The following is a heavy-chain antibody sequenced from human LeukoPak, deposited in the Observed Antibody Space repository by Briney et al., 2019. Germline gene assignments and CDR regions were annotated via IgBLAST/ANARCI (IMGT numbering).Heavy chain of an antibody. CDR3: ARANYYDSSGYPLPFDP. D-gene: IGHD3-22*01. Sequence: GGSLRLSCAASGFTFDDYGMSWVRQAPGKGLEWVSGINWNGGSTGYADSVKGRFTISRDNAKNSLYLQMNSLRAEDTALYYCARANYYDSSGYPLPFDPWGQGTLVTVSS. J-gene: IGHJ5*02. CDR2: INWNGGST. CDR1: GFTFDDYG. V-gene: IGHV3-20*04.